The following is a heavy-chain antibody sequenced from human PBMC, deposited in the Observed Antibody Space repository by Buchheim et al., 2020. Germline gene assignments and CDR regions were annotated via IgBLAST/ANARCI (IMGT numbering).Heavy chain of an antibody. J-gene: IGHJ4*02. D-gene: IGHD2-8*01. CDR1: GGSIGSSSYY. V-gene: IGHV4-39*01. Sequence: QLQLQESGPGLVKPSETLSLTCTVSGGSIGSSSYYWGWIRQPPGRGLEWIGNIYYNGNTYYNPSLESRVSMSVDMSESQFSLRLSSVTAADTAVYYCARLYYCTDGSCYRGGYSSIDSWGQGTL. CDR2: IYYNGNT. CDR3: ARLYYCTDGSCYRGGYSSIDS.